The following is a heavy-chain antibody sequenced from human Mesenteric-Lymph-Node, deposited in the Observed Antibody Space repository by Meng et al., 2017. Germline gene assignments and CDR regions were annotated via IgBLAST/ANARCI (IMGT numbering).Heavy chain of an antibody. CDR2: LSGSSGST. D-gene: IGHD1-26*01. V-gene: IGHV3-23*01. Sequence: EVQLSESGGGLVQPGGSLRLSCAASGFTFSSYAMTWVRQAPGKGLEWVSSLSGSSGSTYYADSVKGRFTISRDNSKNTLYLQMNSLTAEDTALYYCAKELGARLPFDYWGQGTLVTVSS. J-gene: IGHJ4*02. CDR1: GFTFSSYA. CDR3: AKELGARLPFDY.